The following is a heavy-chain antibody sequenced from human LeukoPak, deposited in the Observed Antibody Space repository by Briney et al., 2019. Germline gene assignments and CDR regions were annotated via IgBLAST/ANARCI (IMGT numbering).Heavy chain of an antibody. CDR2: INTNTGNP. V-gene: IGHV7-4-1*02. J-gene: IGHJ4*02. CDR3: ARGETLTTVIH. Sequence: ASVKVSCKISGYTLTELSMHWVRQAPGQGLEWMGWINTNTGNPTYAQGFTGRFVFSLDTSVSTAYLQISSLKAEDTAVYYCARGETLTTVIHWGQGTLVTVSS. D-gene: IGHD4-17*01. CDR1: GYTLTELS.